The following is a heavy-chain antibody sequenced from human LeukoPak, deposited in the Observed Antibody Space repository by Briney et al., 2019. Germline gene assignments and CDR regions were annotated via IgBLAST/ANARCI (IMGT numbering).Heavy chain of an antibody. CDR1: GYTFTSYY. CDR3: TRPKDSGSHLFLFDY. CDR2: INPSDGST. D-gene: IGHD1-26*01. V-gene: IGHV1-46*01. J-gene: IGHJ4*02. Sequence: ASVKVSCKASGYTFTSYYMHWVRQAPGQGLEWMGIINPSDGSTNYAQKFQGRVTMTRDRSRSTVYLELSSLISTETAVYYCTRPKDSGSHLFLFDYWGQGTLVTVSS.